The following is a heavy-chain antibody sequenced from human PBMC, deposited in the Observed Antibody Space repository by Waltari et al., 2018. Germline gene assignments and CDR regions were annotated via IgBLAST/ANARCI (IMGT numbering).Heavy chain of an antibody. CDR2: VYHTGST. CDR3: ARGRGSYYYYYYLDV. CDR1: SVSISSAGYS. Sequence: QVQLQESGSGLVKPSQTLSLTCPVSSVSISSAGYSWSWIRQPLGKGLELIGYVYHTGSTYYNPSLQSRVTISVDRSKNQFSLKLSSVTAADTAVYYCARGRGSYYYYYYLDVWGKGTTVIVSS. D-gene: IGHD2-15*01. V-gene: IGHV4-30-2*01. J-gene: IGHJ6*03.